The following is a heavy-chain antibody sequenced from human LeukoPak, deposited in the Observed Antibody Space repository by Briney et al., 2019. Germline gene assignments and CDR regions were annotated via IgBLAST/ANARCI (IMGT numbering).Heavy chain of an antibody. CDR2: IWYDVSNK. Sequence: VQPGGSLRLSCAASGFTFSIYGMHGVRQAPGEGREGVAVIWYDVSNKYYAASVQGRFTISRDTSKNTLYLQMNSLSAEDTAVYYCERGVSVNYFDYWGQGPLVTVSS. V-gene: IGHV3-33*01. CDR3: ERGVSVNYFDY. CDR1: GFTFSIYG. J-gene: IGHJ4*02.